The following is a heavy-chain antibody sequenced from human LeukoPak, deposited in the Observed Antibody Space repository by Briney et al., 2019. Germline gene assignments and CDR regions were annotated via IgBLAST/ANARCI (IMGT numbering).Heavy chain of an antibody. Sequence: ASVKVSCKASGYTFTGYYMHWVRQAPGQGLEWMGRINPNSGGTNYAQKFHGRVTMTRDTSISTAYMELSRLRSDDTAVYYCARPEDDYYDSSGYENYWGQGTLVTVSS. V-gene: IGHV1-2*06. CDR2: INPNSGGT. CDR3: ARPEDDYYDSSGYENY. D-gene: IGHD3-22*01. J-gene: IGHJ4*02. CDR1: GYTFTGYY.